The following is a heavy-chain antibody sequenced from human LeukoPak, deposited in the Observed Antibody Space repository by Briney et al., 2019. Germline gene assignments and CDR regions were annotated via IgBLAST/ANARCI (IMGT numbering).Heavy chain of an antibody. Sequence: ASVKVSCKASGYTFTGYYMHWVRQAPGQGLEWMGWINPNSGGTNYAQKFQGRVTMTRDTSISTTYMELSRLRSDDTAVYYCARLAVAGMRGGYFDYWGQGTLVTVSS. D-gene: IGHD6-19*01. CDR3: ARLAVAGMRGGYFDY. CDR1: GYTFTGYY. J-gene: IGHJ4*02. CDR2: INPNSGGT. V-gene: IGHV1-2*02.